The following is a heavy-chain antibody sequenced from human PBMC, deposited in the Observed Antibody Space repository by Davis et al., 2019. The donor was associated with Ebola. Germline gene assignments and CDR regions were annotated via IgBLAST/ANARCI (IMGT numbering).Heavy chain of an antibody. CDR2: IRSKAYGGTT. CDR1: GFTFSSYS. D-gene: IGHD3-22*01. J-gene: IGHJ4*02. Sequence: GESLKISCAASGFTFSSYSMNWFRQAPGKGLEWVGFIRSKAYGGTTEYAASVKGRFTISRDDSKSIAYLQMNSLKTEDTAVYYCTRTTSLYYYDSSGPLPGYFDYWGQGTLVTVSS. V-gene: IGHV3-49*03. CDR3: TRTTSLYYYDSSGPLPGYFDY.